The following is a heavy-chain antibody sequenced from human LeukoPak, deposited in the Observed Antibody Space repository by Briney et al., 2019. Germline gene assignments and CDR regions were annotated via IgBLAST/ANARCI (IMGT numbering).Heavy chain of an antibody. J-gene: IGHJ4*02. D-gene: IGHD2-15*01. CDR3: TSPAVVVAAH. Sequence: GGSLRLSCAASGFTFSGSAMHWVRQASGKGLEWVGRIRSKANSYATAYAASVKGRFTISRDDSKNTAYLQMNSLKTEDTAVYYCTSPAVVVAAHWGQGTLATVSS. CDR1: GFTFSGSA. V-gene: IGHV3-73*01. CDR2: IRSKANSYAT.